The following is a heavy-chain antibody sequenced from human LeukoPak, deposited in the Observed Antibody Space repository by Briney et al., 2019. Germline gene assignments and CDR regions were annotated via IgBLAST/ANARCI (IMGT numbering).Heavy chain of an antibody. CDR3: AGNSSGYYPDAFDI. CDR1: GFTFSSYS. D-gene: IGHD3-22*01. V-gene: IGHV3-48*02. CDR2: ISSSSSTI. Sequence: GGSLRLSCAASGFTFSSYSMNWVRQAPGKGLEWASYISSSSSTIYYADSVKGRFTISRDNAKNSLYLQMNSLRDEDTAVYYCAGNSSGYYPDAFDIWGQGTMVTVSS. J-gene: IGHJ3*02.